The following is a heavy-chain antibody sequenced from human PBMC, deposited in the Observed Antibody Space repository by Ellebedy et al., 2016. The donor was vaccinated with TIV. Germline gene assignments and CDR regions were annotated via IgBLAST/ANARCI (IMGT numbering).Heavy chain of an antibody. J-gene: IGHJ5*02. CDR2: FYSSRGT. V-gene: IGHV4-59*12. CDR1: GGSINSYF. CDR3: ARAAYCGGDCYYWFDP. D-gene: IGHD2-21*02. Sequence: SETLSLXXTVSGGSINSYFWSWTRQPPGKGLEWIGYFYSSRGTNYNPSLKSRVTMSVDTSKNQLSLKLSSVTAADTAVYYCARAAYCGGDCYYWFDPWGQGTLVTVSS.